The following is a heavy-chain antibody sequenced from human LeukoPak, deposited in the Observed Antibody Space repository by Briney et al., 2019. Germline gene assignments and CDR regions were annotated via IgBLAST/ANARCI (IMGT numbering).Heavy chain of an antibody. CDR2: IYYSGST. CDR3: ASRLEQQLVLRNWFDP. V-gene: IGHV4-39*01. J-gene: IGHJ5*02. D-gene: IGHD6-13*01. CDR1: GGSISSSSYY. Sequence: SETLSLTCTVSGGSISSSSYYWGWIRQPPGKGLEWIGSIYYSGSTYYNPSLKSRVTISVDTSKNQFSLKLSSVTAADTAVYYCASRLEQQLVLRNWFDPWGQGTLVTVPS.